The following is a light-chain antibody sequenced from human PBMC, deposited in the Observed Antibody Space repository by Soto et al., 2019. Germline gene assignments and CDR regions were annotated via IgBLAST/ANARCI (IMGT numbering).Light chain of an antibody. V-gene: IGKV3-15*01. CDR2: GAS. CDR1: QSISSN. CDR3: QQHNNWPQT. Sequence: EIVMTQSPATLSVSPGERDTLSCRASQSISSNLAWYQQKPGQAPRLLIYGASTRATDIPARFSGSGSGTDFTLTISSLQSEDFAVYYCQQHNNWPQTFGQGTKV. J-gene: IGKJ1*01.